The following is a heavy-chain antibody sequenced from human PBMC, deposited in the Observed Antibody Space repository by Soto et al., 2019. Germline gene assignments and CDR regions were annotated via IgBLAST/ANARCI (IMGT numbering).Heavy chain of an antibody. CDR3: ARDYYDFWSGDTRWFDP. CDR1: GFTFSSYG. D-gene: IGHD3-3*01. J-gene: IGHJ5*02. Sequence: QVQLVESGGGVVQPGRSLRLSCAASGFTFSSYGMHWVRQAPGKGLEWVAVIWYDGSNKYYADSVKGRFTISRDNSKNTLYLQMNSLRAEDTAVYYCARDYYDFWSGDTRWFDPWGQGTLVTVSS. V-gene: IGHV3-33*01. CDR2: IWYDGSNK.